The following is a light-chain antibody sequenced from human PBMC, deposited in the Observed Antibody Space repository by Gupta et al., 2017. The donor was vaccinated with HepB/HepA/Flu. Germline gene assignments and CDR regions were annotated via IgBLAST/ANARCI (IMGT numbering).Light chain of an antibody. V-gene: IGKV1-5*03. CDR3: QQYSVYSSET. CDR1: QNISNW. Sequence: DIQMTQSPSTLSGSVGDRVTITCRASQNISNWLAWYQQKPGKAPNLLIYKASTLQSGVPSRFSGGGYGTEFTLTISSRQPDDFATYYCQQYSVYSSETFGQGTKVEIK. CDR2: KAS. J-gene: IGKJ1*01.